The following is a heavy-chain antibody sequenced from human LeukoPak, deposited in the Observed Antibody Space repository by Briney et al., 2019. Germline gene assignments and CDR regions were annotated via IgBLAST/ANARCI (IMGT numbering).Heavy chain of an antibody. CDR1: GFTFNNYD. CDR3: AKPRNTVPYCSGGSCYIDY. CDR2: ISGSGGST. D-gene: IGHD2-15*01. Sequence: TGGSLRLSCAASGFTFNNYDMSWVRQAPGKGLEWVSAISGSGGSTYYADSVKGRFTISRDNSKNTLYLQMNSLRAEDTAVYYCAKPRNTVPYCSGGSCYIDYWGQGTLVTVSS. V-gene: IGHV3-23*01. J-gene: IGHJ4*02.